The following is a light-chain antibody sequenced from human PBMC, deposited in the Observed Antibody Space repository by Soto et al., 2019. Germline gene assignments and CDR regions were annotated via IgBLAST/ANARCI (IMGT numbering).Light chain of an antibody. V-gene: IGLV2-14*01. CDR1: TSDVGDYTY. Sequence: QSALTQPASVSGSPGQSITISCTATTSDVGDYTYVSWYQQYPGKAPKPIIYNVSNRPSGVSNRFSGAKSGDTASLTISGLQAEDEADYYCSSYTSRSSVIFGGGTKLTVL. CDR3: SSYTSRSSVI. CDR2: NVS. J-gene: IGLJ2*01.